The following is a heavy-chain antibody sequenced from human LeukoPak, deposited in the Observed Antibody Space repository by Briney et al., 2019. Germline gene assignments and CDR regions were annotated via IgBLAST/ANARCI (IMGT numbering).Heavy chain of an antibody. CDR3: ARGRNWSTSSYFDS. CDR2: IYYSGDT. CDR1: GASLTGYY. Sequence: SETLSLTCIVSGASLTGYYWSWIRQTPRKGLEWIGYIYYSGDTKYNPSLKSRVTMSLDRSKNQFSLKLISVTAADTAVYYCARGRNWSTSSYFDSWGLGSLVTVS. J-gene: IGHJ4*02. V-gene: IGHV4-59*01. D-gene: IGHD1-1*01.